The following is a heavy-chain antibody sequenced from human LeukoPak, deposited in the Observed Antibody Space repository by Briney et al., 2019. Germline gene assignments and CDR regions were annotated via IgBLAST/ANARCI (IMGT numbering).Heavy chain of an antibody. CDR1: GFTFSSYG. CDR3: AASRNLFDY. V-gene: IGHV3-30*03. Sequence: GGSLRLSCAASGFTFSSYGMRWVRQAPGKGLEWVAVISYDGSNKYYAGSVKGRFTISRDNSKNTLYLQMNSLRAEDTAVYYCAASRNLFDYWGQGTLVTVSS. CDR2: ISYDGSNK. J-gene: IGHJ4*02.